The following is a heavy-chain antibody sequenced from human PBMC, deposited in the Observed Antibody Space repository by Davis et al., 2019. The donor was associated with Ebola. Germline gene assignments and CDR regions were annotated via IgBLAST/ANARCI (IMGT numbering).Heavy chain of an antibody. J-gene: IGHJ6*02. Sequence: QTPSLTRAVYGGSFCGYYWSWIRQPPGKGLEWIGEINHSGNTNYNPSLKSRVTISVDTSKNKFSLKLTSVTAADTAVYYFARRRITIFGVVIGTGIRGGMDVWGQGTTVTVSS. CDR3: ARRRITIFGVVIGTGIRGGMDV. D-gene: IGHD3-3*01. CDR1: GGSFCGYY. CDR2: INHSGNT. V-gene: IGHV4-34*01.